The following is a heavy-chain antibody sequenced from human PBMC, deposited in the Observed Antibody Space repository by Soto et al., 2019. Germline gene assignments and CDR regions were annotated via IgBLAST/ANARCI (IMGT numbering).Heavy chain of an antibody. D-gene: IGHD3-9*01. Sequence: GESLRVSCKGSGYSFTSYWISWVCQMPGKGLEWMGRIDPSDSYTNYSPSFQGHVTISADKSISTAYLQWSSLKASDTAMYYCARVVVYYDILTGYYHPGPFDYWGQGTRVTVSS. J-gene: IGHJ4*02. CDR3: ARVVVYYDILTGYYHPGPFDY. CDR2: IDPSDSYT. CDR1: GYSFTSYW. V-gene: IGHV5-10-1*01.